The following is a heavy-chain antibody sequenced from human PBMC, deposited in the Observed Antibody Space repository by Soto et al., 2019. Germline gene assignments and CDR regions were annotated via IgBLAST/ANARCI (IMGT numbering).Heavy chain of an antibody. CDR1: GGSVSSGGYC. V-gene: IGHV4-31*03. J-gene: IGHJ4*02. CDR2: IYYSGTT. D-gene: IGHD2-8*01. CDR3: ARRALPQCINGVCYKDGFWDY. Sequence: SETLSLTCTVSGGSVSSGGYCWSWIRQHPGTGLEWIGYIYYSGTTYFNPPLKSRASISLDTSKNEFSLKLTSVTAADTAVYYCARRALPQCINGVCYKDGFWDYWGQGALVTVSS.